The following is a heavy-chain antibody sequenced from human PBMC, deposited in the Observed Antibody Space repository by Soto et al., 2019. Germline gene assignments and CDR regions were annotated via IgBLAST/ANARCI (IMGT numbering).Heavy chain of an antibody. Sequence: QITLKESGPTLVKPTQTLTLTCTFSGFSLSTSGVGVGWIRQPPGKALEWLALIYWDDDKRYSPSLKSRLTITKDTSKNQVVLTMTNMDPVDTATYYYAHQIENEYSSSYYDYWGQGTLVTVSS. V-gene: IGHV2-5*02. CDR3: AHQIENEYSSSYYDY. D-gene: IGHD6-6*01. CDR1: GFSLSTSGVG. J-gene: IGHJ4*02. CDR2: IYWDDDK.